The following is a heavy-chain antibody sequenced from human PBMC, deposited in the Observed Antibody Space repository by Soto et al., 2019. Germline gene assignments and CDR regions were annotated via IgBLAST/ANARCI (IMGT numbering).Heavy chain of an antibody. CDR1: GFTFSSYA. CDR3: GKDLGGGGGGELVVPDAMVQDYSYYYAMDV. J-gene: IGHJ6*02. CDR2: ISGSGGST. D-gene: IGHD2-2*01. Sequence: GGSLRLSCAASGFTFSSYAMSWVRQAPGKGLEWVSAISGSGGSTYYADSVKGRFTISRDNSKNTLYLQMNSLRAEDTAVYYCGKDLGGGGGGELVVPDAMVQDYSYYYAMDVWGQGTTVTVSS. V-gene: IGHV3-23*01.